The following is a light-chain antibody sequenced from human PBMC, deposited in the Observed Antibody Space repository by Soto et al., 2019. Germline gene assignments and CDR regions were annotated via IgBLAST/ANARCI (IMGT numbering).Light chain of an antibody. CDR2: EVT. J-gene: IGLJ1*01. V-gene: IGLV2-14*01. CDR1: SSDVGEYNS. CDR3: CSYAGSSHFV. Sequence: QSALTQPASVSGSPGQSITISCTGTSSDVGEYNSVSWYQQHPGKAPKLIIYEVTNRPSGVSDRLSGSKSGNTASLTISGLQAEDEADYYCCSYAGSSHFVFGTGTKVTVL.